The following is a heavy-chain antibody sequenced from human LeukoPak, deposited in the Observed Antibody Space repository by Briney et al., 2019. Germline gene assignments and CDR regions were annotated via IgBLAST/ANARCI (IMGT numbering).Heavy chain of an antibody. CDR2: ISRSGSYI. CDR1: GFTFSSYS. Sequence: GGSLRLSCAASGFTFSSYSLNWVRQTPGKGLEWVSSISRSGSYIYYADSVKGRFTISRDDANNSLHLQMNSLRAEDTAVYYCARERQNKDFWSGGDYWGQGTLVTVSS. CDR3: ARERQNKDFWSGGDY. D-gene: IGHD3-3*01. V-gene: IGHV3-21*01. J-gene: IGHJ4*02.